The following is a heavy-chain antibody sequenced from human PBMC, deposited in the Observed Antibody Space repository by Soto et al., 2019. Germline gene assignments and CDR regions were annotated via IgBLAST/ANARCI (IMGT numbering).Heavy chain of an antibody. Sequence: QVQLVESGGGVVQPGRSLRLSCAASGFTFSSDAMHWVRQAPGKGLEWVAVISYDGSNKYYADSVKGRFTISRDNSKNTLYLQMNSLRAEDTAVYYCHYYDSSGYLRRADYWGQGTLVTVSS. V-gene: IGHV3-30-3*01. CDR1: GFTFSSDA. CDR2: ISYDGSNK. CDR3: HYYDSSGYLRRADY. J-gene: IGHJ4*02. D-gene: IGHD3-22*01.